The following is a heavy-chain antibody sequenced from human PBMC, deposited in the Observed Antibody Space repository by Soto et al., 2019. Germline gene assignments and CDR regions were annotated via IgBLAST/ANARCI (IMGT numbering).Heavy chain of an antibody. Sequence: QVQFVQSGAEVKKPGASVKVYCKASGYNFNNFGVHWVRQAPGQSLEWMGWIIAGNVNTKYSQKFQGRVTITRDTSATTVYMELGSLISEDTAVYYCARTYYYEGSGSMASTFDFFGQGTLVTVSS. CDR1: GYNFNNFG. CDR3: ARTYYYEGSGSMASTFDF. D-gene: IGHD3-22*01. J-gene: IGHJ4*02. CDR2: IIAGNVNT. V-gene: IGHV1-3*01.